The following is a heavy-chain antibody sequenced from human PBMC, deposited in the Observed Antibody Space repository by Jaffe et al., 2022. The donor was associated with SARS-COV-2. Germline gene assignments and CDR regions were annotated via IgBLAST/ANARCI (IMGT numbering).Heavy chain of an antibody. Sequence: QLQLQESGPGLVKPSETLSLTCTVSGGSISSSSYYWGWIRQPPGKGLEWIGSIYYSGSTYYNPSLKSRVTISVDTSKNQFSLKLSSVTAADTAVYYCAREDGHIVVVTAKGGAFDIWGQGTMVTVSS. J-gene: IGHJ3*02. CDR3: AREDGHIVVVTAKGGAFDI. CDR2: IYYSGST. D-gene: IGHD2-21*02. CDR1: GGSISSSSYY. V-gene: IGHV4-39*01.